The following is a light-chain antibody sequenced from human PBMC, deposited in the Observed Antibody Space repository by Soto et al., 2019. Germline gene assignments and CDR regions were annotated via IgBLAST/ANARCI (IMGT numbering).Light chain of an antibody. J-gene: IGKJ4*01. CDR3: QQRSNGPPVT. V-gene: IGKV3-11*01. CDR1: QSISNF. CDR2: HAS. Sequence: EIVLTQSPATLSLSPGERATLSCRASQSISNFLAWYQQKPGQAPRLLIYHASTRATDIPDRFIGSGSGTDCTLTINSLVPEYFAVYYWQQRSNGPPVTCGGGTKVEI.